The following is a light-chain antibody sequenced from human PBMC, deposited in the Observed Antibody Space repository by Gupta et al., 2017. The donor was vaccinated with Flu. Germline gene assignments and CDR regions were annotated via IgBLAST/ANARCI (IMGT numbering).Light chain of an antibody. CDR1: SSNIGAGYD. Sequence: SVLTQPPSMSSAPGQTVTIPCTGSSSNIGAGYDVHWYQQLPGTAPNLLIYGNSNRHSGVPDRFSGSKSGTSASLSITGLQAEDEADYYCQSYDISLSGYVFGGGTKLTVL. V-gene: IGLV1-40*01. CDR2: GNS. CDR3: QSYDISLSGYV. J-gene: IGLJ2*01.